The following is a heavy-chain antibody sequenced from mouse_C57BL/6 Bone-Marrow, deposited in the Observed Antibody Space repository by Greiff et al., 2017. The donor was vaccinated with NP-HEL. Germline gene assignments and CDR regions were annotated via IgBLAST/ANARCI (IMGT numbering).Heavy chain of an antibody. V-gene: IGHV5-6*01. D-gene: IGHD2-1*01. CDR3: ARPGGNPYYFDY. CDR2: ISSGGSYT. Sequence: EVQVVESGGDLVKPGGSLKLSCAASGFTFSSYGMSWVRQTPDKRLEWVATISSGGSYTYYPDSVKGRFTISRDNAKNTLYLQMSSLKSEDTAMYYCARPGGNPYYFDYWGQGTTLTVSS. J-gene: IGHJ2*01. CDR1: GFTFSSYG.